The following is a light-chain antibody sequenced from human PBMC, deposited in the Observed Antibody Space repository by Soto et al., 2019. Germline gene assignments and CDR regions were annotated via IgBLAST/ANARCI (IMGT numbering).Light chain of an antibody. CDR3: AAWDYGLSAYV. Sequence: QSALTQPASVSGSPGQSITISCMGTHSDIGSYDLVSWYQQFPGKAPKLIIYENTRRPSGVSDRFSGSKSGTSASLTISGPQSEDEAYYYCAAWDYGLSAYVFGTGTKLTVL. J-gene: IGLJ1*01. CDR2: ENT. V-gene: IGLV2-14*02. CDR1: HSDIGSYDL.